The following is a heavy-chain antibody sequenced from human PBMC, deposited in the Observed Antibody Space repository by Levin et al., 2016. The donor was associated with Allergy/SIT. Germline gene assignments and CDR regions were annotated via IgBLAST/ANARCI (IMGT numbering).Heavy chain of an antibody. CDR1: GDSVSSNSAA. J-gene: IGHJ3*02. CDR3: ARDQRYRRLNAFDI. V-gene: IGHV6-1*01. D-gene: IGHD6-25*01. CDR2: TYYRSKWYN. Sequence: LRLSCAISGDSVSSNSAAWNWIRQSPSRGLEWLGRTYYRSKWYNDYAVSVKSRITINPDTSKNQFSLQLNSVTPEDTAVYYCARDQRYRRLNAFDIWGQGTMVTVSS.